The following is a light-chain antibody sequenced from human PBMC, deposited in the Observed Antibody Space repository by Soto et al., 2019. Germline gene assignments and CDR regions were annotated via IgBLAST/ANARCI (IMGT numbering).Light chain of an antibody. CDR2: GAS. V-gene: IGKV3-20*01. J-gene: IGKJ3*01. Sequence: EIVLTQSPGTLSLSPGERATLSCRASQSINSRYLAWYQQKPGQAPRLLIYGASSSTTGIPDRFSGSGSWTDFTLTISRLEPEDFAVYYCQQFGSSPGFTFGPGTKVDIK. CDR3: QQFGSSPGFT. CDR1: QSINSRY.